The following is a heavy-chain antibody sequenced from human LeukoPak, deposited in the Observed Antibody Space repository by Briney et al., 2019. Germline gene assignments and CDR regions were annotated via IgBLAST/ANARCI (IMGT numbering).Heavy chain of an antibody. CDR1: GGSFSGYY. J-gene: IGHJ4*02. CDR3: ARGGFREFDS. V-gene: IGHV4-34*01. Sequence: PSETLSLTCAVYGGSFSGYYWSWIRQPPGKGLEWIGEINHSGSTNYNPSLKSRVTISVDTSKNQFSLKLNSVTAADTAVYYCARGGFREFDSWGQGTLVIVSS. D-gene: IGHD3-10*01. CDR2: INHSGST.